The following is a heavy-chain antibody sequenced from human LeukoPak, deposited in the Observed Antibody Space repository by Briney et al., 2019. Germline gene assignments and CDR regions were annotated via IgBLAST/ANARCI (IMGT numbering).Heavy chain of an antibody. J-gene: IGHJ4*02. D-gene: IGHD3-3*01. CDR1: GFTVSSNY. V-gene: IGHV3-53*01. Sequence: PGGSLRLSCAASGFTVSSNYMSWVRQAPGKGLEWVSVIYSGGSTYYADSVKGRFTISRDNAKNSLLLQMNSLRAEDTAMYYCARATGNYDLGWGQGTLVTVS. CDR3: ARATGNYDLG. CDR2: IYSGGST.